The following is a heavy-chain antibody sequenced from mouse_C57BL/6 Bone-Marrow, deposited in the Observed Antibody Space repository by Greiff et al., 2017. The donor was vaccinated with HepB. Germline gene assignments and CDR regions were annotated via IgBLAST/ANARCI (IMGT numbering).Heavy chain of an antibody. D-gene: IGHD2-5*01. Sequence: VQLQQPGAELVRPGSSVKLSCKASGYTFTSYWMHWVKQRPIQGIEWIGNIDPFDSETHYNQKFKDKATLTVDKSSSTAYMQLSSLTSEDSAVYYCARSYSNYLYYYAMDYWGQGTSVTVSS. CDR2: IDPFDSET. V-gene: IGHV1-52*01. CDR1: GYTFTSYW. CDR3: ARSYSNYLYYYAMDY. J-gene: IGHJ4*01.